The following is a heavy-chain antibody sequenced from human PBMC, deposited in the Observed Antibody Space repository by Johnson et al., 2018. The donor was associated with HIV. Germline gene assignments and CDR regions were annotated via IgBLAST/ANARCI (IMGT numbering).Heavy chain of an antibody. CDR2: ISYDGNNK. J-gene: IGHJ3*02. CDR1: GFTFSSYA. Sequence: QVLLVESGGGVVQPGRSLRLSCAASGFTFSSYAMHWVRQAPGMGLEWVAVISYDGNNKYYADSVKGRFTISRDNAKNSLYLQMNSLRAEYTALYYCARGVLLWFRELSSLNDAFDIWGQGTMVTVSS. D-gene: IGHD3-10*01. V-gene: IGHV3-30*04. CDR3: ARGVLLWFRELSSLNDAFDI.